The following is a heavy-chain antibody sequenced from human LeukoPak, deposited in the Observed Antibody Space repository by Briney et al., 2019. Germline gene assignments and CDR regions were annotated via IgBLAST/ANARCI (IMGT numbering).Heavy chain of an antibody. CDR3: ARDLAYCGGDCSGY. CDR2: IYSGGST. Sequence: GGSLRLSCAASGFTVSSNYMSWVRQAPGMGLEWVSVIYSGGSTYYADSVKGRFTISRDNSKNTLYLQMNSLRAEDTAVYYCARDLAYCGGDCSGYWGQGTLVTVSS. D-gene: IGHD2-21*02. V-gene: IGHV3-66*01. J-gene: IGHJ4*02. CDR1: GFTVSSNY.